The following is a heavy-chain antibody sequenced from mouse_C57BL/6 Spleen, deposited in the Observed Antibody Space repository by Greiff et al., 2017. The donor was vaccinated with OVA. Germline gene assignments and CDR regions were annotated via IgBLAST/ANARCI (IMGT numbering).Heavy chain of an antibody. J-gene: IGHJ4*01. Sequence: QVQLQQSGAELVRPGTSVKLSCKASGYAFTNYSIAWVKQRPGQGLEWIAMINPGSGGTNYNEKFKGKATLTADKSSSTAYMQLSSLTSEDSAVYFCARSVRYYAMDYWGQGTSVTVSS. V-gene: IGHV1-54*01. CDR1: GYAFTNYS. CDR3: ARSVRYYAMDY. CDR2: INPGSGGT.